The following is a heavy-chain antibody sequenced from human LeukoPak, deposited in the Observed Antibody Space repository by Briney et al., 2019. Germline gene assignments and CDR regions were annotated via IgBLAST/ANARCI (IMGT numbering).Heavy chain of an antibody. V-gene: IGHV1-3*01. CDR3: ARFYDILTGYDYYYYGMDV. CDR1: GYTFTSYA. CDR2: INAGNGNT. D-gene: IGHD3-9*01. J-gene: IGHJ6*02. Sequence: ASVKVSCKASGYTFTSYAMHWVRQAPGQRLEWMGWINAGNGNTKYSQKFQGRVTITRDTSASTAYMELSSLRSEDTAVYYCARFYDILTGYDYYYYGMDVWGQGTSVTVSS.